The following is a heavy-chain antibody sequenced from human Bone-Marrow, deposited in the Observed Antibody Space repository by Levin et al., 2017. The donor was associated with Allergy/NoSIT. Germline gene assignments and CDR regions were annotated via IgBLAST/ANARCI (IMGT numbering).Heavy chain of an antibody. D-gene: IGHD6-6*01. CDR2: ISGYNGKA. V-gene: IGHV1-18*01. CDR1: GYTFSDYG. J-gene: IGHJ4*02. CDR3: ARVLGSRSSDIDFDF. Sequence: PGESLKISCKTSGYTFSDYGFSWVRQAPGQGLEWMGWISGYNGKAKYGQKFQDRVTMTADTSTNTGYMDLRSLRSDDTAIYYCARVLGSRSSDIDFDFWGQGTLVTVSS.